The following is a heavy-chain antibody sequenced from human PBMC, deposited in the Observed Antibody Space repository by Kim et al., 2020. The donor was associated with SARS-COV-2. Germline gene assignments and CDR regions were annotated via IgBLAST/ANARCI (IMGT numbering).Heavy chain of an antibody. J-gene: IGHJ4*02. CDR1: GFTFSSYG. D-gene: IGHD2-2*01. CDR2: IWYDGSNK. CDR3: ARAGLGYCSSTSCYPLY. V-gene: IGHV3-33*01. Sequence: GGSLRLSCAASGFTFSSYGMHWVRQAPGKGLEWVAVIWYDGSNKYYADSVKGRFTISRDNSKNTLYLQMNSLRAEDTAVYYCARAGLGYCSSTSCYPLYWGQGTLVTVSS.